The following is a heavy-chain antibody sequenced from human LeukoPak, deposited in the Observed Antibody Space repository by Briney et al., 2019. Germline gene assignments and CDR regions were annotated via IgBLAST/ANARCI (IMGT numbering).Heavy chain of an antibody. Sequence: TGGSLRLSCAASGFTFSSYSMNWVRQAPGEGLEWVSYISSSSSTIYYADSVKGRFTISRDNAKNSLYLQMNSQRAEDTAVYYCAVARTYYYYYMDVWGKGTTVTVSS. J-gene: IGHJ6*03. CDR2: ISSSSSTI. D-gene: IGHD1-14*01. CDR1: GFTFSSYS. CDR3: AVARTYYYYYMDV. V-gene: IGHV3-48*01.